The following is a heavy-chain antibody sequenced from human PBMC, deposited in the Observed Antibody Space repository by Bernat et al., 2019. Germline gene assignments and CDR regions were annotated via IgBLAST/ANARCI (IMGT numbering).Heavy chain of an antibody. J-gene: IGHJ4*02. V-gene: IGHV4-30-4*01. CDR2: IYYSGSA. Sequence: QVQLQESGPGLVKPSQTLSLTCTVSGGSISSGDYYWSWIRQPPGKGLEWIGYIYYSGSAYYNPSLKSRVTISVDTSKNQFTLKLSSVTAADTAVYYCVRVHDGYRNDYWGQGTLVTVSS. D-gene: IGHD5-24*01. CDR1: GGSISSGDYY. CDR3: VRVHDGYRNDY.